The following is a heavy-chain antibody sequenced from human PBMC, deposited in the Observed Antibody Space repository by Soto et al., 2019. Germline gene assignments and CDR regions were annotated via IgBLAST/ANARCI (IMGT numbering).Heavy chain of an antibody. CDR2: INHSGST. V-gene: IGHV4-34*01. J-gene: IGHJ6*03. CDR3: ARGPEIYHYYMDV. Sequence: PSETLSLTCAVYGGSFSGYYWSWIRQPPGKGLEWIGVINHSGSTNYNPSLKSRVTISVDTSKNQFSLKLSSVTAADTAVYYCARGPEIYHYYMDVWGKGTTVTLSS. CDR1: GGSFSGYY.